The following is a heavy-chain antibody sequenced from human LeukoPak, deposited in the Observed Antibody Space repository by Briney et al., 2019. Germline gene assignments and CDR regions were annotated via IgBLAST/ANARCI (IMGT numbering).Heavy chain of an antibody. J-gene: IGHJ4*02. Sequence: GGSLRLSCAASGFTFSSYAMSWVRQAPGKGLEWVSAISGSGGSTYYADSVKGRFTISRDNSKNTLYLQMNSLRAEDTAVYYCAKAADQQRLSSIYYFDYWGQGTLVTVSS. CDR3: AKAADQQRLSSIYYFDY. CDR1: GFTFSSYA. V-gene: IGHV3-23*01. CDR2: ISGSGGST. D-gene: IGHD6-13*01.